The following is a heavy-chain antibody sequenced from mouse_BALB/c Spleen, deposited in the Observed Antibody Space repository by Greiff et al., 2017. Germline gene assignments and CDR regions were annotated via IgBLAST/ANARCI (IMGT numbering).Heavy chain of an antibody. CDR1: GYTFTSYW. V-gene: IGHV1S81*02. Sequence: QVQLQQPGAELVKPGASVKLSCKASGYTFTSYWMHWVKQRPGQGLEWIGEINPSNGRTNYNEKFKDKATLTVDKSSSTAYMQLSSPTSEDSAVYYCARSSTGTKPFAYWGQGTLVTVSA. CDR2: INPSNGRT. CDR3: ARSSTGTKPFAY. J-gene: IGHJ3*01. D-gene: IGHD4-1*02.